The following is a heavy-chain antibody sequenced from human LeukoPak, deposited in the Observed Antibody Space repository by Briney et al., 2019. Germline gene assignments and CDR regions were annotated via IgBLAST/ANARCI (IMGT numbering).Heavy chain of an antibody. D-gene: IGHD3-3*01. Sequence: GASVKVSCKASGYTFTSYAMHWVRQAPGQRLEWMGWINAGNGNTKYSQEFQGRVTITRDTSASTAYMELSSLRSEDTAVYYCARAGRRGYYAYWGQGTLVTVSS. CDR1: GYTFTSYA. J-gene: IGHJ4*02. V-gene: IGHV1-3*01. CDR3: ARAGRRGYYAY. CDR2: INAGNGNT.